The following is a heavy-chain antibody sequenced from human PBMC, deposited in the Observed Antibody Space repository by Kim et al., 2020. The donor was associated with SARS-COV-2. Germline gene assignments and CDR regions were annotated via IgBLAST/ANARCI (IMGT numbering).Heavy chain of an antibody. CDR2: IYYSGST. Sequence: SETLSLTCTVSGGSISSSSYYWGWIRQPPGKGLECIGSIYYSGSTYYNPSLKSRVTISVDTSKNQFSLKLSSVTAADTAVYYCARTGYTSDAFDIWGQGTMLTVSS. CDR3: ARTGYTSDAFDI. V-gene: IGHV4-39*01. J-gene: IGHJ3*02. D-gene: IGHD5-12*01. CDR1: GGSISSSSYY.